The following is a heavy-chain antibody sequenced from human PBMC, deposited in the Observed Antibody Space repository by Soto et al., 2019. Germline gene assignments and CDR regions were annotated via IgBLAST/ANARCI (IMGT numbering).Heavy chain of an antibody. J-gene: IGHJ6*02. CDR2: VYPGDSDT. D-gene: IGHD3-3*01. V-gene: IGHV5-51*01. Sequence: GASLTISCKGSGYRFTSYWIGWVRQMPGKGLEWMGSVYPGDSDTRYSPSFRGQVTISADKSISTAYLQWSSLKASDTAMYYCARQRSSSSFYYYYGMDVWGQGTTVTVSS. CDR3: ARQRSSSSFYYYYGMDV. CDR1: GYRFTSYW.